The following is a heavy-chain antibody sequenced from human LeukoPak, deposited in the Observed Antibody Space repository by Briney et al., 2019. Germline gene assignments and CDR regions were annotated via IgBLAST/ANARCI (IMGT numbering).Heavy chain of an antibody. CDR1: GYTFTGYY. Sequence: ASVKVSCKASGYTFTGYYMHWVRQAPGQGLEWMGRINPNSGDTNYAQKFQGRVTMTRDTSISTAYMELSRLRSDDTAIYYCARGLYGSGTYPPGDYWGQGTLVTVSS. J-gene: IGHJ4*02. CDR2: INPNSGDT. D-gene: IGHD3-10*01. V-gene: IGHV1-2*06. CDR3: ARGLYGSGTYPPGDY.